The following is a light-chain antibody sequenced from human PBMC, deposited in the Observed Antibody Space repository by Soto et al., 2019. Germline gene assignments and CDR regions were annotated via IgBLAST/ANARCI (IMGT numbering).Light chain of an antibody. CDR3: QQYDQWWT. V-gene: IGKV3-15*01. CDR2: RTS. CDR1: QSVSYY. Sequence: IVLTQSPVPLSLSPGERATLSCRASQSVSYYLAWYQQKPGQAPRLRMFRTSSRATGFPARFSGSGSGTEFSLTINSLQSEDFGVYLCQQYDQWWTFGQGTKV. J-gene: IGKJ1*01.